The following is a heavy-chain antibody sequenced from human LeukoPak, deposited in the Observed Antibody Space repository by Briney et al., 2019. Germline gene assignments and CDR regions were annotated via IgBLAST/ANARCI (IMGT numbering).Heavy chain of an antibody. CDR3: TTDRYYDNSELQFQH. CDR1: GFTLNNAW. V-gene: IGHV3-15*01. D-gene: IGHD3-22*01. CDR2: IKRETDGGTI. Sequence: GGSLRHSCAASGFTLNNAWMSWVRQAPGKGLEWLGRIKRETDGGTIDYAAPVKGRFTISRDDSRNTLYLQMDSLKIEDTAVYYCTTDRYYDNSELQFQHWGQGTLVTVSS. J-gene: IGHJ1*01.